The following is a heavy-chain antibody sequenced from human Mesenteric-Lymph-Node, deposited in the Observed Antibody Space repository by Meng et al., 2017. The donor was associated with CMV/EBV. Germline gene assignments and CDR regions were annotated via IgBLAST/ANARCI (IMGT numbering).Heavy chain of an antibody. CDR1: GFSFSSYA. CDR3: AKDFSAWGVYGMDV. V-gene: IGHV3-23*01. D-gene: IGHD3-16*01. Sequence: GGSLRLSCAASGFSFSSYALSWVRQAPGKGLEWVSLISGSGGSTYYADSVKGRFTISRDNSNNTLYLQMNSLRAEDTAVYYCAKDFSAWGVYGMDVWGQGTTVTVSS. J-gene: IGHJ6*02. CDR2: ISGSGGST.